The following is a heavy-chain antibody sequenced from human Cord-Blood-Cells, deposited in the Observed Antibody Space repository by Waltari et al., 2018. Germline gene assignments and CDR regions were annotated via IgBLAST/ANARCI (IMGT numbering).Heavy chain of an antibody. Sequence: EVKTPGASLKISCKGSGSSFTSYWFGWVRQMHGKGLVWMWSIYPGDSDTRYRPSCQGPVTTSADKSISTAYQQWSSLKASETVMYYCARLNGDYGKGVDFDDWGQGTLVTVSS. CDR3: ARLNGDYGKGVDFDD. D-gene: IGHD4-17*01. CDR2: IYPGDSDT. J-gene: IGHJ4*02. V-gene: IGHV5-51*01. CDR1: GSSFTSYW.